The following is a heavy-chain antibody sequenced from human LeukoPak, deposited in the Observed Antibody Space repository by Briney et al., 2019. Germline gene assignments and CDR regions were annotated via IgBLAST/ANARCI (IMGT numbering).Heavy chain of an antibody. D-gene: IGHD6-13*01. CDR2: ISSSSTTI. V-gene: IGHV3-48*01. CDR3: AKVGSSMSFYYYYGLDA. Sequence: PGGSLRLSCAASRFTFSAYNMNWVRQAPGKGLEWVSYISSSSTTIYYADSVKGRFTISRDNSKNTLYLQMDSLRAEDTAVYYCAKVGSSMSFYYYYGLDAWGQGTTVTVSS. CDR1: RFTFSAYN. J-gene: IGHJ6*02.